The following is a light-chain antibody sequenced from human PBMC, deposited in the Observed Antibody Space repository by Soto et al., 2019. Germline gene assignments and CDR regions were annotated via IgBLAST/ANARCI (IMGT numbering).Light chain of an antibody. CDR3: SSYTTTRSYV. CDR1: SSDVGAYSY. J-gene: IGLJ1*01. CDR2: EVS. Sequence: QSSLTQPASVSGSPGQSITISCTGTSSDVGAYSYVSWYQQHPGKAPKLMIYEVSNRPAGVSNRFSGSKSVNTASLTISGLQAEDEADYYCSSYTTTRSYVVGNWTKVTVV. V-gene: IGLV2-14*01.